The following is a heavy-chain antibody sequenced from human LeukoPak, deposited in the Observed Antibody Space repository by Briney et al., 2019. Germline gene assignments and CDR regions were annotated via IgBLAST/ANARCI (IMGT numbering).Heavy chain of an antibody. CDR3: ARASNDYGDYEY. V-gene: IGHV3-30*04. CDR2: ISYDGSNK. J-gene: IGHJ4*02. CDR1: GFTFSSYA. D-gene: IGHD4-17*01. Sequence: GGSLRLSCAASGFTFSSYAMHWVRQAPGKGLEWVAVISYDGSNKYYADSVKGRFTISRDNSKNTLYLQMNSLRAEDTAVYYCARASNDYGDYEYWGQGTLVTVSS.